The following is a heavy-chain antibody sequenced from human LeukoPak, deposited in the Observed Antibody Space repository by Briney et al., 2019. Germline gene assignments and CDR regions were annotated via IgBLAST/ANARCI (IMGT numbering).Heavy chain of an antibody. Sequence: SQTLSLTCANSGDSVSSNSAAWNWFRQSPSRGLEWLGRTYYRSTWYHDYALSVKSRITINPDTSKNQFSLQLNSVTPEDTAVYYCTRGYHVLTGYYASDYWGQGTLVTVSS. V-gene: IGHV6-1*01. J-gene: IGHJ4*02. CDR3: TRGYHVLTGYYASDY. CDR2: TYYRSTWYH. D-gene: IGHD3-9*01. CDR1: GDSVSSNSAA.